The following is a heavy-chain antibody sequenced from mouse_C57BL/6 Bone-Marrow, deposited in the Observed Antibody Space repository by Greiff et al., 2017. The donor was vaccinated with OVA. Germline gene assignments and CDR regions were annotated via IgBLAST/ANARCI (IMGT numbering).Heavy chain of an antibody. Sequence: EVQLQESGPGLVKPSQSLSLTCTVTGYSITSGYDWHWIRHFPGNTLEWMGYISYSGSTNYNPSLKSRISITHDTSKNHFFLKLNSVTTEDTATYYCARELRFYYFDYWGQGTTLTVSS. CDR2: ISYSGST. CDR1: GYSITSGYD. V-gene: IGHV3-1*01. J-gene: IGHJ2*01. D-gene: IGHD1-1*01. CDR3: ARELRFYYFDY.